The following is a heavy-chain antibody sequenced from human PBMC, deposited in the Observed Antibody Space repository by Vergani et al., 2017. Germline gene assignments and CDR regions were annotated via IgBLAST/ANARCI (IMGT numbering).Heavy chain of an antibody. V-gene: IGHV3-66*01. CDR3: AKGVRGVMGNDAFDI. CDR2: IYSGGST. J-gene: IGHJ3*02. D-gene: IGHD3-10*01. CDR1: GFTVSSNY. Sequence: EVQLVESGGGLVQPGRSLRLSCAASGFTVSSNYMSWVRQAPGKGLEWVSVIYSGGSTYYADSVKGRFTISSDNAKNSLYLQMNSLRAEDTALYYCAKGVRGVMGNDAFDIWGQGTMVTVSS.